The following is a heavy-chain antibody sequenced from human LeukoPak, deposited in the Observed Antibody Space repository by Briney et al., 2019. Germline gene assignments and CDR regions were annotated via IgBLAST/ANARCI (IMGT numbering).Heavy chain of an antibody. V-gene: IGHV3-30-3*01. CDR3: ARPLERRLIHYFDF. Sequence: GGSLRLSCAASGFTFNNYAMHWVRQAPGKGLEWVAVVSYLGNDKFYADSVKGRFTISKDNSNNTVYLEINSLRSEDTAVYYCARPLERRLIHYFDFWGPGTLVTVSS. CDR1: GFTFNNYA. J-gene: IGHJ4*02. CDR2: VSYLGNDK. D-gene: IGHD6-25*01.